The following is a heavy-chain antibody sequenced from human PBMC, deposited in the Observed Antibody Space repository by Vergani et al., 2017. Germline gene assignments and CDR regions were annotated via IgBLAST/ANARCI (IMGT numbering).Heavy chain of an antibody. J-gene: IGHJ3*02. V-gene: IGHV3-21*01. CDR3: ARASRQDYDDSSGYLLQDAFDI. Sequence: EVQLVESGGGLVKPGGSLRLSCAASGFTFSSYSMNWVRQAPGKGLEWVSSISSSSSYIYYADSVKGRFTISRDNAKNSLYLQMNSLRAEDTAVYYCARASRQDYDDSSGYLLQDAFDIRGQGTMVTVSS. CDR1: GFTFSSYS. CDR2: ISSSSSYI. D-gene: IGHD3-22*01.